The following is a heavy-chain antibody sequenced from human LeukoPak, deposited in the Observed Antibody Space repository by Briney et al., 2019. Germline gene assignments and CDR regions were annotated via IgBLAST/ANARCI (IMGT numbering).Heavy chain of an antibody. CDR2: ISSGSSYI. CDR3: TREPSAVIKHFDY. D-gene: IGHD3-10*01. J-gene: IGHJ4*02. CDR1: ELTFIIFG. Sequence: GGPLKLSFPASELTFIIFGMNWVRQAPGKGLEWFSSISSGSSYIYYADSVKGRFTISRDNAKNSLFLQMDSLRAEDTAVYFCTREPSAVIKHFDYWGQGTLVTVSS. V-gene: IGHV3-21*01.